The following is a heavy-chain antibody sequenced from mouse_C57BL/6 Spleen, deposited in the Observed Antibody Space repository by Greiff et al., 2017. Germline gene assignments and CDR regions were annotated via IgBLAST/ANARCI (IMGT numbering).Heavy chain of an antibody. J-gene: IGHJ2*01. Sequence: VQLKESGGGLVKPGGSLKLSCAASGFTFSSYAMSWVRQTPEKRLEWVATISDGGSYTYYPDNVKGRFTISRDNAKNNLYLQMSHLKSEDTAMXYCARGLLFDYWGQGTTLTVSS. D-gene: IGHD2-1*01. V-gene: IGHV5-4*01. CDR3: ARGLLFDY. CDR1: GFTFSSYA. CDR2: ISDGGSYT.